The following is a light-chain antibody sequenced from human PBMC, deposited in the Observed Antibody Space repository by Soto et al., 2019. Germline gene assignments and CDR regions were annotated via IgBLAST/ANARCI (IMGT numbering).Light chain of an antibody. Sequence: EIVMTQSPATLSVSPGERATLSCRASQSVSSNLAWYQQKLGQAPRLLIFGASTRATGIPARFSGSGSGTEFTLTISSLQSEDFAVYYCQQYNNWVAFGPGTKVDLK. J-gene: IGKJ3*01. CDR2: GAS. V-gene: IGKV3D-15*01. CDR3: QQYNNWVA. CDR1: QSVSSN.